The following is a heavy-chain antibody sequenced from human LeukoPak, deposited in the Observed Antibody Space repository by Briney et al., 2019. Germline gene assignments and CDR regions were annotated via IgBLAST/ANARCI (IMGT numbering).Heavy chain of an antibody. CDR3: VGHRGGGWFDP. CDR2: IIPILGIA. CDR1: GGTFSSYT. D-gene: IGHD3-10*01. Sequence: SVKASCKASGGTFSSYTISWVRQAPGQGLEWLGRIIPILGIANYAQKFQGRVTITADKSTSTAYMELSSLRSEDTAVYYCVGHRGGGWFDPWGQGTLVTVSS. J-gene: IGHJ5*02. V-gene: IGHV1-69*02.